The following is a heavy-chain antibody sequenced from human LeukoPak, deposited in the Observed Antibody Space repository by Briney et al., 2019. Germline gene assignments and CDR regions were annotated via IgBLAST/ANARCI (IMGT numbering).Heavy chain of an antibody. J-gene: IGHJ4*02. CDR2: IKEDGNER. V-gene: IGHV3-7*01. CDR3: ATERPRGATYLDF. CDR1: GFTFSTYW. D-gene: IGHD2-21*01. Sequence: GGSLRLSCAASGFTFSTYWMSWVRQAPGKGLEWVANIKEDGNERNYMDSVKGRFTISRDKAKNSLYLEMHSLSAEDTAVYYCATERPRGATYLDFWGQGTLVTVSS.